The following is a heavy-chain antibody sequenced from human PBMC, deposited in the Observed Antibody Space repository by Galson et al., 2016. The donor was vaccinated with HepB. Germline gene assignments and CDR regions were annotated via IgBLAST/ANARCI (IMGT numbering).Heavy chain of an antibody. V-gene: IGHV3-9*01. CDR2: ISWNRDHT. CDR3: AKNKTRRGRYYSFGMDV. J-gene: IGHJ6*02. Sequence: LRLSCAASGFKFDEYAMNWVRQAPGKGLEWVSVISWNRDHTDYVASVRGRFTLSRDIAKRSLYLQMNDLRPEDTALYYCAKNKTRRGRYYSFGMDVWGQGTTVTVSS. CDR1: GFKFDEYA. D-gene: IGHD3-10*01.